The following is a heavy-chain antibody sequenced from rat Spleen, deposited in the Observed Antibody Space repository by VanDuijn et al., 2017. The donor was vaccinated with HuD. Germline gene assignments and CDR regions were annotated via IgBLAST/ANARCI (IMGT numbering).Heavy chain of an antibody. Sequence: EVHLVESGGGLVQPGRSMKLSCAASGFTFSNSYMAWVRQAPTKGLEWVASISPSGGSTHYRDSAKGRFTISRDSAKSTLYLQMDSLRSEDTATYYCATAGSRVSRFAYWGQGTLVTVSS. D-gene: IGHD1-4*01. CDR2: ISPSGGST. CDR1: GFTFSNSY. CDR3: ATAGSRVSRFAY. V-gene: IGHV5-27*01. J-gene: IGHJ3*01.